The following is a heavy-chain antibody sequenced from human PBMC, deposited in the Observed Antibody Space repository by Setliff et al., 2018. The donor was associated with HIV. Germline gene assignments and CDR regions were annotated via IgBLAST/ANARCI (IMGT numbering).Heavy chain of an antibody. CDR3: AIIRETGSPY. CDR2: ITSTGSIT. Sequence: PGGSLRLSCAASGFTFTNYWMSWVRQAPGRGLEWVSYITSTGSITHYGDSVRGRFTASRDNAESSLFLQMNNLRVEDTAVYYCAIIRETGSPYWGQGTLVTVSS. J-gene: IGHJ4*02. V-gene: IGHV3-48*04. CDR1: GFTFTNYW. D-gene: IGHD3-9*01.